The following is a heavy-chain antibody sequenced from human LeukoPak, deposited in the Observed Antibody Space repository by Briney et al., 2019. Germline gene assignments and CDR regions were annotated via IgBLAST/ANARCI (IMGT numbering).Heavy chain of an antibody. Sequence: PGGSLRLSCAAPGFIFRNAWMTWVRQAPGKGLEWVGRLKSNPDGGTADYAAPVKGRFTISRDDSRNTLYLQVNNLKLEDTAVYYCTTLAHDVHYWGQGTLVTVSS. J-gene: IGHJ4*02. CDR2: LKSNPDGGTA. CDR1: GFIFRNAW. D-gene: IGHD3-3*01. CDR3: TTLAHDVHY. V-gene: IGHV3-15*01.